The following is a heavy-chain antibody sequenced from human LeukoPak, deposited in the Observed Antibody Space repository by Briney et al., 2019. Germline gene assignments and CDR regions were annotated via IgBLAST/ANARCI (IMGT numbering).Heavy chain of an antibody. D-gene: IGHD1-7*01. CDR1: GFTFSSYS. CDR2: ISSSSSYI. CDR3: ARGQTGTTNNWFDP. J-gene: IGHJ5*02. V-gene: IGHV3-21*01. Sequence: PGGSLRLSCAASGFTFSSYSMNWVRQAPGKGLEWVSSISSSSSYIYYADSVKGRFTISRDNAKNSLYLQMNSLRAEDTAVYYRARGQTGTTNNWFDPWGQGTLVTVSS.